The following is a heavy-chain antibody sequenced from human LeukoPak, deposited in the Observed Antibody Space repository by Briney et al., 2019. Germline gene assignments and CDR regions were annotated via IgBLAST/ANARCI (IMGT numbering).Heavy chain of an antibody. D-gene: IGHD3-10*01. J-gene: IGHJ4*02. CDR3: ARDREAYGSGFLGY. V-gene: IGHV3-21*01. CDR1: GFTFSSYS. CDR2: ISSSSSYI. Sequence: PGGSLRLSCAASGFTFSSYSMNWVRQAPGKGLEWVSSISSSSSYIYYADSVKGRFTISRDNAKNSLYLQMNSLRAEDTAVYYCARDREAYGSGFLGYWGQGTLVTVSS.